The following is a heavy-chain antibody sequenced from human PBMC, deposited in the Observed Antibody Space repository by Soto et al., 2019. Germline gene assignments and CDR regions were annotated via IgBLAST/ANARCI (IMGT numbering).Heavy chain of an antibody. CDR3: AKGSSNFDWLLGIGNYFDY. Sequence: DVQLVESGGGLVQPGRSLRLSCAASGFTFDDYAMHWVRQAPGKGLEWVSGISWNSGSIGYADSVKGRFTISRDNAKNSLYLQMNSLRAEDTALYYCAKGSSNFDWLLGIGNYFDYWGQGTLVTVSS. CDR1: GFTFDDYA. CDR2: ISWNSGSI. V-gene: IGHV3-9*01. J-gene: IGHJ4*02. D-gene: IGHD3-9*01.